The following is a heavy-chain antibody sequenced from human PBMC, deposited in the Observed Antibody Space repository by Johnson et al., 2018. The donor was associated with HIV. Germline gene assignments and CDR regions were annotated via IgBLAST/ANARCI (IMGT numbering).Heavy chain of an antibody. D-gene: IGHD1-1*01. V-gene: IGHV3-23*04. J-gene: IGHJ3*02. Sequence: EVQLVESGGGLVQPGGSLRLSCTASGFTVSSNYMSWVRQAPGKGLQWVSKISGNGGSTYYADSVKGRFTISRDNAKNSLYLQMNSLRAEDTALYYCAKDRGLERRERAFDIWGQGTMVTVSS. CDR3: AKDRGLERRERAFDI. CDR1: GFTVSSNY. CDR2: ISGNGGST.